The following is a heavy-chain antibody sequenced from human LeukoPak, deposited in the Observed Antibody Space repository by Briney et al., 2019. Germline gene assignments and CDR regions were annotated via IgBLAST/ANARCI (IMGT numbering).Heavy chain of an antibody. CDR2: INPNSGGT. CDR1: GYTFTGYY. Sequence: ASVKVSCKASGYTFTGYYMHWVRQAPGQGLEWMGWINPNSGGTNYAQKFQGRVTITRDTSISTAYMELSRLRSDDTAVYYCARDVSYGSGSYYNWFDPWGQGTLVTVSS. V-gene: IGHV1-2*02. D-gene: IGHD3-10*01. CDR3: ARDVSYGSGSYYNWFDP. J-gene: IGHJ5*02.